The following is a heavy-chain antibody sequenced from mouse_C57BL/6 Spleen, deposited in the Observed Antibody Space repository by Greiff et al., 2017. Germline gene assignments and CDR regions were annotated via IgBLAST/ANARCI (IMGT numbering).Heavy chain of an antibody. J-gene: IGHJ1*03. Sequence: VQLQQSGAELVRPGASVTLSCKASGYTFTDYEMHWVKQTPVHGLEWIGAIDPETGGTAHNQKFKGKAILTADKSSSTAYMELRSLTSEDSAVYYCTTYDYDSYWYFDVWGTGTPVTVSS. CDR1: GYTFTDYE. CDR2: IDPETGGT. V-gene: IGHV1-15*01. CDR3: TTYDYDSYWYFDV. D-gene: IGHD2-4*01.